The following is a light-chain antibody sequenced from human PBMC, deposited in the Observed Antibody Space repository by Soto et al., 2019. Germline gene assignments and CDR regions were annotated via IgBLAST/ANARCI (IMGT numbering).Light chain of an antibody. J-gene: IGKJ1*01. CDR3: QQYGSSPGT. CDR2: GAS. CDR1: QSVSSH. V-gene: IGKV3-20*01. Sequence: EMVLTQSPATLSLSPGARATLSCRTSQSVSSHLAWYQQKPGQAPRLLIYGASSSATGIPDRFSGSGSGTDFTLTISRLEPEDFAVYYCQQYGSSPGTFGQGTKVDIK.